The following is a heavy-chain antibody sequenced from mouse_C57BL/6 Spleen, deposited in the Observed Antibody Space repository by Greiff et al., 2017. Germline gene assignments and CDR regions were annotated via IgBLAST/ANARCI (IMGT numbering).Heavy chain of an antibody. CDR1: GYTFTSYW. D-gene: IGHD2-4*01. V-gene: IGHV1-53*01. CDR2: INPSNGGT. J-gene: IGHJ1*03. CDR3: ARGDSYYDYALYFDV. Sequence: QVQLQQPGTELVKPGASVKLSCKASGYTFTSYWMHWVKQRPGQGLEWIGNINPSNGGTNYNEKFKSKATLTVDKSSSTAYMQLSSLTSEDSAVYYCARGDSYYDYALYFDVWGTGTTVTVSS.